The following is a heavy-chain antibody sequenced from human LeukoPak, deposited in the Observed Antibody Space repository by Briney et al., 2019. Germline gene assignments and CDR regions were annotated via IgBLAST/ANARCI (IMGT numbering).Heavy chain of an antibody. V-gene: IGHV4-39*01. CDR1: GASISSSGYY. CDR2: LYYGANT. D-gene: IGHD3-3*02. CDR3: AKHKSPLALH. J-gene: IGHJ4*02. Sequence: SETLSLTCTVSGASISSSGYYWGWIRQPPGKGLEWIGSLYYGANTYYSPSLKSRVTISVDTSKNQFSLNLSSVTAADTAVYYCAKHKSPLALHWDQGTLVTVSS.